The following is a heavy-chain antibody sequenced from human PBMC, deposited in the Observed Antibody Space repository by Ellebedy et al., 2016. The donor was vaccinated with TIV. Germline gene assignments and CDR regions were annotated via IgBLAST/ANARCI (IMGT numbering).Heavy chain of an antibody. D-gene: IGHD4-17*01. CDR3: ARDTPSNDYGDYEYNGMDV. J-gene: IGHJ6*02. Sequence: ASVKVSCXASGYTSTNYGISWVRQAPEQGLEWMGWISAYNGNTDYAQKFQGRIMMTTDTSRKTAYMELASLRSDDTAVYYCARDTPSNDYGDYEYNGMDVWGQGTTVTVSS. V-gene: IGHV1-18*01. CDR1: GYTSTNYG. CDR2: ISAYNGNT.